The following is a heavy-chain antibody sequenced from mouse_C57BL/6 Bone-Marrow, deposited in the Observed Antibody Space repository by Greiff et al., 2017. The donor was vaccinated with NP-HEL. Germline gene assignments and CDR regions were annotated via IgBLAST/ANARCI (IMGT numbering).Heavy chain of an antibody. CDR1: GFTFSDYG. V-gene: IGHV5-17*01. D-gene: IGHD1-1*01. Sequence: EVQRVESGGGLVKPGGSLKLSCAASGFTFSDYGMHWVRQAPEKGLEWVAYISSGSSTIYYADTVKGRFTISRDNAKNTLFLQMTSLMSEDTAMYYCARPYGSSYGAMDYWGQGTSVTVSS. J-gene: IGHJ4*01. CDR3: ARPYGSSYGAMDY. CDR2: ISSGSSTI.